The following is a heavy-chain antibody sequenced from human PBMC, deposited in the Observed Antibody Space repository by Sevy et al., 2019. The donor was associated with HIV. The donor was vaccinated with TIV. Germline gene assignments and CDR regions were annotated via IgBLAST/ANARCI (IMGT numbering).Heavy chain of an antibody. CDR3: TREAKQQLSQYFFDF. Sequence: ASVKVSCKASGYLFISFVMHWVRQAPGQGLEWVGWINVGNGNRKYSQKFQDRVTITRDASTSTTYMELTSLTSEDTAIYYCTREAKQQLSQYFFDFWGQGTLVTVSS. J-gene: IGHJ4*02. CDR2: INVGNGNR. CDR1: GYLFISFV. D-gene: IGHD6-13*01. V-gene: IGHV1-3*01.